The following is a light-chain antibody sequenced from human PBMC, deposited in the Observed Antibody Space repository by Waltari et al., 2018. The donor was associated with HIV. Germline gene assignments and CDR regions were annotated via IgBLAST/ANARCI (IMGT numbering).Light chain of an antibody. Sequence: QSVLTQPPSVSAASGQKVTISCSGSSSHIGNNFVSWYQQLPGIAPKLRIYDNTKRPSGNPDRFSGSKSGTSATLAITGLQTGDEADYYCGTWDGSLNVWVFGGGTKVTV. J-gene: IGLJ3*02. CDR3: GTWDGSLNVWV. CDR2: DNT. V-gene: IGLV1-51*01. CDR1: SSHIGNNF.